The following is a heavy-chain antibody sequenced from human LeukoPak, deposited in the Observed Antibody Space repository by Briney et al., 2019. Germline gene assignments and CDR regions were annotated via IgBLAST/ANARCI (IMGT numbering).Heavy chain of an antibody. CDR3: GKGGYYGSGYYYYMDV. D-gene: IGHD3-10*01. J-gene: IGHJ6*03. Sequence: GGAVRLSCAACGFTFSRWALMGVRQPAGKGREGVSAGSGCGGSTYYADSAKGRFTISSDNSQNPVHLQTKSLKGGDKVVVLCGKGGYYGSGYYYYMDVWGKGTTVTVSS. CDR1: GFTFSRWA. CDR2: GSGCGGST. V-gene: IGHV3-23*01.